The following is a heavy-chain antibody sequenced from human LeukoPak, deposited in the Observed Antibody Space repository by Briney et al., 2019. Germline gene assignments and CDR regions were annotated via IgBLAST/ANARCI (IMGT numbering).Heavy chain of an antibody. Sequence: SETLSLTCTVSGGSISSGDYYWSWIRQPPGKGLEWIGYIYYSGSTYYNPSLKSRVTISVDTSKNQFSLKLSSVTAADTAVYYCARGGGSGYYHFDYWGQGTLVTVSS. CDR1: GGSISSGDYY. V-gene: IGHV4-30-4*01. CDR2: IYYSGST. CDR3: ARGGGSGYYHFDY. D-gene: IGHD3-22*01. J-gene: IGHJ4*02.